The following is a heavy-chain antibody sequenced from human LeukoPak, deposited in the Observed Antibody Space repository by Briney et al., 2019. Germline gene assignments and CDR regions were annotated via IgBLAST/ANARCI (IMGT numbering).Heavy chain of an antibody. CDR3: PTDLSRNWRYYGMDA. CDR1: GFTFDDYA. Sequence: GGSLRLSCAASGFTFDDYAMHWVRQAPGKGLEWVSGISWNSGSIGYADSVKGRFTISRDNAKNSLYLQMNSLRAEDTAVYYCPTDLSRNWRYYGMDARGQGTPVTVSS. D-gene: IGHD1-1*01. CDR2: ISWNSGSI. V-gene: IGHV3-9*01. J-gene: IGHJ6*02.